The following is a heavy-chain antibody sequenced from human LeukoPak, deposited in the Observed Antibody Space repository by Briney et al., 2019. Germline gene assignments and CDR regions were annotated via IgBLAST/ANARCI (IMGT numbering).Heavy chain of an antibody. CDR2: ISGSGGST. CDR1: GFTFSSYA. D-gene: IGHD3-22*01. Sequence: GGSLRLSCAASGFTFSSYAMSWVRQAPGKGLEWVSAISGSGGSTYYADSVKGRFTISRDNSKNTLYLQMNSLRAEDTAAYYCAKDRYYYDSSGYHGSIDYWGQGTLVTVSS. J-gene: IGHJ4*02. CDR3: AKDRYYYDSSGYHGSIDY. V-gene: IGHV3-23*01.